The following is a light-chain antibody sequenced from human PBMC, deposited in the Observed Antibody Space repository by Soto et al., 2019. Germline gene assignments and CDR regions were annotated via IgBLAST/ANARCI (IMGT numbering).Light chain of an antibody. J-gene: IGKJ4*01. V-gene: IGKV3-15*01. CDR3: QQYNNWPPLT. Sequence: EIVMTQSPVTLSVSPGERATLSCRASQSVSSNLAWYQQKPCQAPRILIYGASTRATGIPARFSGSGSGTEFTLTISSLQSEDFAVYYCQQYNNWPPLTFGGGTKVEIK. CDR2: GAS. CDR1: QSVSSN.